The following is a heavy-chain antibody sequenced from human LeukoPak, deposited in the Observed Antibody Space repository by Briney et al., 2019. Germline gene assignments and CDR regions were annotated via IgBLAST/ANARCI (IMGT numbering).Heavy chain of an antibody. Sequence: GGSLRLSCAASGFTFSPYSMNWVRQAPGKGLEWVSSISSSSSYIYYADSVKGRFTISRDNAKNSLYLQMNSLRAEDTAVYYCAPCHDYSNSKEAWFDPWAREPWSPSTQ. D-gene: IGHD4-11*01. J-gene: IGHJ5*02. CDR3: APCHDYSNSKEAWFDP. V-gene: IGHV3-21*01. CDR2: ISSSSSYI. CDR1: GFTFSPYS.